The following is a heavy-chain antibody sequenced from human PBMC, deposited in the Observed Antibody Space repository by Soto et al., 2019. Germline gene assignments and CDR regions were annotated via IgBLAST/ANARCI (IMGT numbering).Heavy chain of an antibody. Sequence: QIQLVQSGAEVKKPGASVKVSCKASGYTFTSYAMHWVRQAPGQRLEWMGWINAGNGNTKYSQKFQGRVTITRDTAASTAYIELSILRSEDTAVYYCAMSYFGCDCFPTFDYWGQGTLVTVFS. CDR3: AMSYFGCDCFPTFDY. V-gene: IGHV1-3*01. CDR2: INAGNGNT. J-gene: IGHJ4*02. D-gene: IGHD2-21*02. CDR1: GYTFTSYA.